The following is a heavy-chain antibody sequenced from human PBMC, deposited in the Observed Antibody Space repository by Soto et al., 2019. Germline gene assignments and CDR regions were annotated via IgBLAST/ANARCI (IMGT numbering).Heavy chain of an antibody. D-gene: IGHD3-3*01. CDR1: GFTFSNAW. CDR3: TTATYDFWTGTYYFDY. J-gene: IGHJ4*01. CDR2: IKSKTDGGTT. V-gene: IGHV3-15*05. Sequence: PGGPLRLSCAASGFTFSNAWRIWVLQAPGKGLEWVGRIKSKTDGGTTDYAAPVKGRFTMSRDDSTNTLFLQMISLKTEDTAVYYCTTATYDFWTGTYYFDYWGQGALVTVSS.